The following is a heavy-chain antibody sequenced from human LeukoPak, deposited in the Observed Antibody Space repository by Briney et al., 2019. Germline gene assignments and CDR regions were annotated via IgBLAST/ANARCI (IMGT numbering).Heavy chain of an antibody. CDR1: GYTFTAYY. V-gene: IGHV1-2*02. Sequence: GASVKVSCKASGYTFTAYYIHWVRQAPGQGLEWLGWIDPNSGGTTYSQRFQGRVTMTTDTSSSTAYMELRSLGSDDTAVYYCARNRDHVNDNWAQGTLVTVST. J-gene: IGHJ4*02. D-gene: IGHD1-14*01. CDR2: IDPNSGGT. CDR3: ARNRDHVNDN.